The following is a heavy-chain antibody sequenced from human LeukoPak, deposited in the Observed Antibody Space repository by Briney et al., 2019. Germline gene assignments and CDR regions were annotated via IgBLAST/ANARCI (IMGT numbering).Heavy chain of an antibody. CDR1: GYTFTSYG. Sequence: ASVKVSCKASGYTFTSYGISWVRQAPGQGLEWMGWISAYNGNTNYAQKLQGRVTMTTDTPTSTAYMEPRSLRSDDTAVYYCARVRLGYCSSTSCDYIPRFDPWGQGTLVTVSS. CDR3: ARVRLGYCSSTSCDYIPRFDP. V-gene: IGHV1-18*01. J-gene: IGHJ5*02. CDR2: ISAYNGNT. D-gene: IGHD2-2*01.